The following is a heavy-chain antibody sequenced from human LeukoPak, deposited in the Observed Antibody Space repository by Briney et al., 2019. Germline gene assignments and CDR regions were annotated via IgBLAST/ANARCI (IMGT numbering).Heavy chain of an antibody. J-gene: IGHJ4*02. CDR1: GGSISSYY. Sequence: SETLSLTCTVSGGSISSYYWSWIRQPPGKGLEWIGYIYYSGGTNYNPSLKSRVTISVDASKNQFSLRLSSVTAADTAVYYCASTWVVVAANVYFDYWGQGTLVTVAS. CDR3: ASTWVVVAANVYFDY. D-gene: IGHD2-15*01. V-gene: IGHV4-59*08. CDR2: IYYSGGT.